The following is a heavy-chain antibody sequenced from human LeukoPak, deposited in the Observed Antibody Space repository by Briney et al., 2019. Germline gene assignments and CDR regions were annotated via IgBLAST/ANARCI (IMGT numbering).Heavy chain of an antibody. J-gene: IGHJ6*03. CDR2: RNPNRGNT. CDR1: GYTFTSYD. CDR3: AREEAYCGGDCYKSSYYYYYMDV. V-gene: IGHV1-8*01. D-gene: IGHD2-21*01. Sequence: ASVKVSCMASGYTFTSYDINWVRQATGQGLEWMGWRNPNRGNTGYAQKFQGRVTMTRNTSISTAYMELSSLRSDDTAVYYCAREEAYCGGDCYKSSYYYYYMDVWGKGTTVTVSS.